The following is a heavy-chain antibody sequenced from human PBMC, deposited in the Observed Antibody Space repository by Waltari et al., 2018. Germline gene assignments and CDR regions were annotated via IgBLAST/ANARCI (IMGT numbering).Heavy chain of an antibody. J-gene: IGHJ4*02. D-gene: IGHD6-19*01. Sequence: QITLKESGPTLVKPTQTLTLTCTFSGFSLSTSGVGVGWIRQPPGKALEWLALIYWNDDKRYSPSLKSRLTITKDTSKNQVVLTMTNMDPVDTATYYCAHSLLSVRYSSGQFDYWGQGTLVTVSS. CDR3: AHSLLSVRYSSGQFDY. CDR2: IYWNDDK. CDR1: GFSLSTSGVG. V-gene: IGHV2-5*01.